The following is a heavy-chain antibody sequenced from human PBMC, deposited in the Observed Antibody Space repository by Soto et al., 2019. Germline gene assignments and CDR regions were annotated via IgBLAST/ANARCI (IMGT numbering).Heavy chain of an antibody. CDR3: ARIGGNWNDEYFDH. J-gene: IGHJ4*02. V-gene: IGHV1-8*01. CDR2: MNPNSGDT. D-gene: IGHD1-1*01. CDR1: GYTFTNHD. Sequence: QVQLVQSGAEVKKPWASVKVSCKASGYTFTNHDINWVRQTTGQGLEWRGWMNPNSGDTGYAQKFQGRVTMTRDTSIRTAYMEVSNLRSDDTAVYYCARIGGNWNDEYFDHCGKGAMVTVSS.